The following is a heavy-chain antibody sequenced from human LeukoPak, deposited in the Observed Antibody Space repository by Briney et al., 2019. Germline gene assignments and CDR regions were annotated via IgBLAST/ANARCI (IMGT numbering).Heavy chain of an antibody. Sequence: SETLSLTCTVSGGSISSYYWSWIRQPPGKGLEWIGYIYYSGSTNYNPSLKSRVTTSVDTSKNQFSLKLSSVTAADTAVYYCARGGDGDYSYYYMDVWGKGTTVTVSS. D-gene: IGHD3-16*01. V-gene: IGHV4-59*01. CDR3: ARGGDGDYSYYYMDV. CDR2: IYYSGST. J-gene: IGHJ6*03. CDR1: GGSISSYY.